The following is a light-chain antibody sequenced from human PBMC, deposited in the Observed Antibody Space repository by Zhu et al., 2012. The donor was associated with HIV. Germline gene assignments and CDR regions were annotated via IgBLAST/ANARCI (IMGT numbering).Light chain of an antibody. CDR2: AAY. V-gene: IGKV1-9*01. Sequence: DIQLTQSPSFLSASVGDRVTITCRASQGINTYLAWYQHKPGNAPKLLIFAAYTLQSGVPPRFSGSGSGTEFTLTISSLQPEDFATYYCQQYNSYPNTFGQGTKLELK. CDR3: QQYNSYPNT. J-gene: IGKJ2*01. CDR1: QGINTY.